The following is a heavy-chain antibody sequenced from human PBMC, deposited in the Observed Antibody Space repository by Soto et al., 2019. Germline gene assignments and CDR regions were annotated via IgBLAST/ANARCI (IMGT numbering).Heavy chain of an antibody. CDR1: GFTFSSYA. Sequence: PGGSLRLSCAASGFTFSSYAMSWVRQAPGKGLEWVSAISGSGGGTYYADSVKGRFTISRDNSKNTLYLQMNSLRAEDTAVYFWQEDLHAFIPQVDSWGQGTLVTVSP. D-gene: IGHD3-3*01. J-gene: IGHJ4*02. CDR3: QEDLHAFIPQVDS. V-gene: IGHV3-23*01. CDR2: ISGSGGGT.